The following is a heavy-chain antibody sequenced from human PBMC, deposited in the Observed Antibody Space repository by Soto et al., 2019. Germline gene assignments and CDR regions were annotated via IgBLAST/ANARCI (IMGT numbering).Heavy chain of an antibody. D-gene: IGHD6-6*01. CDR3: ARVGGQLVPGFDY. J-gene: IGHJ4*02. CDR2: ISSSSSYI. V-gene: IGHV3-21*01. Sequence: EVQLVESGGGLVKPGGSLRLSCAASGFTFSSYSMNWVSQAPGKGLEWVSSISSSSSYIYYADSVKGRFTISRDNAKNSLYLQMNSLRAEDTAVYYCARVGGQLVPGFDYWGQGTRVTVSS. CDR1: GFTFSSYS.